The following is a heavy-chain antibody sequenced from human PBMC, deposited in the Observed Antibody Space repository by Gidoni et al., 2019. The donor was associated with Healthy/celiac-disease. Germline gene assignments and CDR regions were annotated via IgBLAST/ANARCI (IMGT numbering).Heavy chain of an antibody. Sequence: ELPLVESGGGLVQPGGSLGLSCAASGFTFSCYSMNWVRQAPGKGLECVSYISSSSSTIYYADSVKGRFTISRDNAKNSLYLQMNSLRDEDTAVYYCARDWSGLYYYYYGMDVWGQGTTVTVSS. V-gene: IGHV3-48*02. CDR1: GFTFSCYS. CDR3: ARDWSGLYYYYYGMDV. CDR2: ISSSSSTI. J-gene: IGHJ6*02. D-gene: IGHD3-3*01.